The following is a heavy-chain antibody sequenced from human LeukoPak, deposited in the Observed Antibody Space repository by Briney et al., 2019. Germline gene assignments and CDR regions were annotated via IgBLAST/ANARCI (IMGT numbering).Heavy chain of an antibody. CDR1: GYTFTSYG. J-gene: IGHJ6*03. CDR3: ATGVWGLYYYYMDV. D-gene: IGHD7-27*01. CDR2: ISAYNGNT. V-gene: IGHV1-18*01. Sequence: ASVKVSCKASGYTFTSYGISWVRQAPGQGLEWMGWISAYNGNTNYARKLQGRVTMTTDTSTSTAYMELRSLRSDDTAVYYCATGVWGLYYYYMDVWGKGTTVTVSS.